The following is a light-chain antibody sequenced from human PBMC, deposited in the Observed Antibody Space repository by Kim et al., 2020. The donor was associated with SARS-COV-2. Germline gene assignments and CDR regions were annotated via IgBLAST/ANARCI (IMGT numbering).Light chain of an antibody. V-gene: IGKV1-33*01. Sequence: ASVGDRVTITCQASQDIRKYLNWYQQIPGKDPKLLIYDASNLETGVPSKFSGSGSGTDFTFTISSLQPEDIGTYYCQQYDNVPITFGQGTRLEIK. J-gene: IGKJ5*01. CDR1: QDIRKY. CDR3: QQYDNVPIT. CDR2: DAS.